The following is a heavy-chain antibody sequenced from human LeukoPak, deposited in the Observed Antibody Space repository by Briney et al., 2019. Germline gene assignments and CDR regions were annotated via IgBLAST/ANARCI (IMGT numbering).Heavy chain of an antibody. CDR1: GGSISSYY. CDR3: AREPRHYDILTGYPLYYFDY. CDR2: IYYSGST. D-gene: IGHD3-9*01. V-gene: IGHV4-59*01. J-gene: IGHJ4*02. Sequence: SETLSLTCTVAGGSISSYYWSWIRKPPGKGLEWIGYIYYSGSTNYNPSLKSRVTISVDTSKNQFSLKLSSVTAADTAVYYCAREPRHYDILTGYPLYYFDYWGQGTLVTVSS.